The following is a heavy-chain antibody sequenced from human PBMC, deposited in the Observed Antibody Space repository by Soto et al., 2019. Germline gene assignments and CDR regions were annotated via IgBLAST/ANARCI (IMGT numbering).Heavy chain of an antibody. D-gene: IGHD4-4*01. Sequence: AASVKVSCKASGYTFTGYYMHWVRQAPGQGLEWMGWINPNSGGTNYAQKFQGWVTMTRDTSISTAYMELSRLRSDDTAVYYCARGGDYSNHNWFDPWGQGTLVTVSS. J-gene: IGHJ5*02. CDR1: GYTFTGYY. CDR3: ARGGDYSNHNWFDP. V-gene: IGHV1-2*04. CDR2: INPNSGGT.